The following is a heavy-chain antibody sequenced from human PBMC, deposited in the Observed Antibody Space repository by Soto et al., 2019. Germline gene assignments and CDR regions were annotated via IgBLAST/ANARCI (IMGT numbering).Heavy chain of an antibody. D-gene: IGHD4-4*01. CDR1: GFTFSSCG. Sequence: QVQLVESGGGVVQPGRSLRLSCAASGFTFSSCGMHWVRQAPGKGLEWVALIWYDGSNKYYADSVKGLFTISRDNSKNTLYLQRDRLRAEYTAVYYWAKKRVTPSPDTVNDFESLGQGTLVTVSS. J-gene: IGHJ4*02. CDR3: AKKRVTPSPDTVNDFES. V-gene: IGHV3-30*18. CDR2: IWYDGSNK.